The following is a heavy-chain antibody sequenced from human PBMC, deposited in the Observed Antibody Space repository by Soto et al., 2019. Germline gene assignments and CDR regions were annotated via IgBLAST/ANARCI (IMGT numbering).Heavy chain of an antibody. J-gene: IGHJ6*01. CDR2: ISSSSSYI. Sequence: EVQLVESGGGLVKPGGSLRLSCAASGFTFSTYSMNWVRQAPGKGLEWVSSISSSSSYIYYADSVMGRFTISRDNAKNSLYLQMNSLRDEDTAVYYCARYDSSGYYWPYYYYGMDVW. D-gene: IGHD3-22*01. CDR1: GFTFSTYS. V-gene: IGHV3-21*01. CDR3: ARYDSSGYYWPYYYYGMDV.